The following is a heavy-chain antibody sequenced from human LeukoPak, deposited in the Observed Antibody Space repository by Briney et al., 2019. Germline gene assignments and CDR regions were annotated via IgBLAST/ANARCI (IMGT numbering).Heavy chain of an antibody. D-gene: IGHD1-26*01. J-gene: IGHJ6*03. V-gene: IGHV3-11*04. CDR3: AREYAGSYDYYYYMDV. Sequence: GGSLRLSCAASGFTFSDYYMSWIRQAPGKGLEWVSYISSSGSTIYYADSVKSRFTISRDNAKNSLYLQMNSLRAEDTAMYYCAREYAGSYDYYYYMDVWGKGTTVTVSS. CDR1: GFTFSDYY. CDR2: ISSSGSTI.